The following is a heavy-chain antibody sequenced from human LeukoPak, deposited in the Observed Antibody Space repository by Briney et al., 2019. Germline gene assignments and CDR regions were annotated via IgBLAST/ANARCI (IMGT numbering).Heavy chain of an antibody. J-gene: IGHJ4*02. CDR1: GFTLSSYA. CDR2: ISVSGNT. V-gene: IGHV3-23*01. CDR3: GRDTDFDY. Sequence: GGSLRLSCAASGFTLSSYAMSWVRQGLGKGLEWVSAISVSGNTYHADSVKGGFTISRDNAKNSLYLQMNSLRAEDTAVYYCGRDTDFDYWGQGTLVTVSS.